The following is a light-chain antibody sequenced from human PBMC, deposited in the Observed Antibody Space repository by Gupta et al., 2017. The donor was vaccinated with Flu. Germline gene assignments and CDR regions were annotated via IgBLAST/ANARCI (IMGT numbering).Light chain of an antibody. CDR3: QQDSVPYS. Sequence: DIQMTQSPSALSASVGDRVTITGRASQAISRWLGWFQQRPGTAPKLLIYQASRVQSGVPARFSGGGSGTEFTLTISSLQPNDSANYCCQQDSVPYSFGQGTKLEIK. CDR2: QAS. V-gene: IGKV1-5*03. CDR1: QAISRW. J-gene: IGKJ2*03.